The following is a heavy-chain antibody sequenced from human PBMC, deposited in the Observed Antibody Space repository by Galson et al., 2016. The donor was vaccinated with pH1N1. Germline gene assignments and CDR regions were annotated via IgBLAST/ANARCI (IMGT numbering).Heavy chain of an antibody. CDR2: IYSSGST. V-gene: IGHV4-4*07. CDR1: GGSINTFY. CDR3: ARFYHVTAIDTGDWFDP. Sequence: TLSLTCTVSGGSINTFYWSWIRQSAGKGLEWIGRIYSSGSTNHNPSLESRVTMSIDTSKNQFSLKLSSVTAADTAVYYCARFYHVTAIDTGDWFDPWGQGTLVTVSS. D-gene: IGHD2-8*02. J-gene: IGHJ5*02.